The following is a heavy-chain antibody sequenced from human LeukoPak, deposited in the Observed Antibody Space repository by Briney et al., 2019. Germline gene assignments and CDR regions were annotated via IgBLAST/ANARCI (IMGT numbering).Heavy chain of an antibody. D-gene: IGHD6-19*01. CDR1: GFTFSSYW. CDR3: ARDTSSGWYF. CDR2: INHNGNVN. V-gene: IGHV3-7*03. J-gene: IGHJ4*02. Sequence: GGSLRLSSAASGFTFSSYWMNWARQAPGKGLEWVASINHNGNVNYYVDSVKGRFTISRDNAKNSLYLQMSNLRAEDTAVYYCARDTSSGWYFWGQGTLVTVSS.